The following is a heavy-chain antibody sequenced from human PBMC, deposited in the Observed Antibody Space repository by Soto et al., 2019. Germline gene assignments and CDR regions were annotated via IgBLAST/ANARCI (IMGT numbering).Heavy chain of an antibody. CDR1: GYTLTELS. D-gene: IGHD3-10*01. V-gene: IGHV1-24*01. J-gene: IGHJ5*02. Sequence: ASVKVSCKVSGYTLTELSMHWVRQAPGKGLEWMGGFDPEDGETIYAQKFQGRVTMTEDTSTDTAYMELSSLRSEDTAVYYCAAWPQITMVRGVRYWFDPWGQGTLVTVS. CDR3: AAWPQITMVRGVRYWFDP. CDR2: FDPEDGET.